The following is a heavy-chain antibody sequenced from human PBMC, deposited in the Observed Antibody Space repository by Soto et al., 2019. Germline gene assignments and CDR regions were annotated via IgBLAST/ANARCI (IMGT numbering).Heavy chain of an antibody. V-gene: IGHV3-23*01. Sequence: GGSLRLSCAASGFTFSSYAMSWVRQAPGKGLEWVSAISGSGGSTYYADSVKGRFTISRDNPKNTLYLQMNSLRAEDTAVYYCATGNSGSYYDYWGQGTLVTVSA. CDR3: ATGNSGSYYDY. CDR2: ISGSGGST. CDR1: GFTFSSYA. J-gene: IGHJ4*02. D-gene: IGHD1-26*01.